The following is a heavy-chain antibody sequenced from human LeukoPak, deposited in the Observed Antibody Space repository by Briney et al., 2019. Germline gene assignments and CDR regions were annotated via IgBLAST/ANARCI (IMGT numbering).Heavy chain of an antibody. CDR2: IRGDGGDT. CDR3: ARDRVLGSGSSDY. J-gene: IGHJ4*02. CDR1: GFTFSSYS. Sequence: PGGSLRLSCAASGFTFSSYSMNWVRQAPGKGLEWVSRIRGDGGDTNYADSVKGRFTVSRDNAKNTLYLQMNSLTTEDTAVYFCARDRVLGSGSSDYWGQGTLVTVSS. D-gene: IGHD3-10*01. V-gene: IGHV3-74*01.